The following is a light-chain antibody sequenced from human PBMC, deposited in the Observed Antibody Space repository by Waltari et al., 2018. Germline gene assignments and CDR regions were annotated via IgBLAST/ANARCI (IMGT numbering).Light chain of an antibody. CDR1: QAISNS. J-gene: IGKJ4*02. CDR3: QQYAATPLT. Sequence: DIQMTQSPSSLSASVGDRVTITCRASQAISNSLAWYQQKPGKAPKVLLYRASTLESGVPSRFRCSGTVTDYTLTISSLQPEDFATYYCQQYAATPLTFGGGTKVEIK. CDR2: RAS. V-gene: IGKV1-NL1*01.